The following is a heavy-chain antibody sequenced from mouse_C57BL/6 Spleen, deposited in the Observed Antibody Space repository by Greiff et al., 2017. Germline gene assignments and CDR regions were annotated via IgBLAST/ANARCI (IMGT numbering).Heavy chain of an antibody. Sequence: EVMLVESGGGLVKPGGSLKLSCAASGSTFSDYGMHWVRQAPEKGLEWVAYISSGSSTIYYADTVKGRFTISRDNAKNTLFLQMTSLRSEDTAMYYCARKYGSSYWFAYWGQGTLVTVSA. CDR3: ARKYGSSYWFAY. CDR2: ISSGSSTI. D-gene: IGHD1-1*01. J-gene: IGHJ3*01. V-gene: IGHV5-17*01. CDR1: GSTFSDYG.